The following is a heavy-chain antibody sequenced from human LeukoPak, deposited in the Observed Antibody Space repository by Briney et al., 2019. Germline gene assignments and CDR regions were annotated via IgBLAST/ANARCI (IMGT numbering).Heavy chain of an antibody. CDR1: GYTFTSYG. Sequence: GASVKVSCKASGYTFTSYGISWVRQAPGQGLEWMGWISAYNGNTNYAQKLQGRVTMTTDTSTSTAYMELRSLRSDDTAVYYCARWAGGWELFYYYYYYMDVWGKGTTVTVPS. D-gene: IGHD1-26*01. J-gene: IGHJ6*03. CDR3: ARWAGGWELFYYYYYYMDV. CDR2: ISAYNGNT. V-gene: IGHV1-18*01.